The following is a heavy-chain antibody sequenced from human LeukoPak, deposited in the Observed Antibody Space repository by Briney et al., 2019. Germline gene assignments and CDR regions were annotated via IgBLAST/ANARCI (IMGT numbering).Heavy chain of an antibody. CDR1: GVSFDDYY. D-gene: IGHD2-21*02. CDR2: INHSGYT. J-gene: IGHJ4*02. CDR3: TRMTAGHDY. V-gene: IGHV4-34*01. Sequence: SETLSLTCAVSGVSFDDYYRSWVRQTPGKGLEWIGEINHSGYTNDSPSLKSRVTLSIDTSRKQFSLNLRSVTVADTGIYYCTRMTAGHDYWGQGTLVTVSS.